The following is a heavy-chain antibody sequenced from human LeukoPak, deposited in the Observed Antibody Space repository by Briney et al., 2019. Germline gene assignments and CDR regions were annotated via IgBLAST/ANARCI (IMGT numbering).Heavy chain of an antibody. CDR3: ARGWGSTTFDY. D-gene: IGHD3-16*01. V-gene: IGHV4-59*08. CDR2: IYYSGST. Sequence: SETLSLTCTVSGGSISSYYWSWIRQPPGQGLEWIGYIYYSGSTNYNPSLKSRVTISVDTSKNQFSLKLSSVTAADTAVYYCARGWGSTTFDYWGQGTLVTVSS. J-gene: IGHJ4*02. CDR1: GGSISSYY.